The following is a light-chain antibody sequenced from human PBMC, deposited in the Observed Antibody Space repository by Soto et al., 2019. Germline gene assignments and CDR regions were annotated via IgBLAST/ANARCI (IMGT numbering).Light chain of an antibody. V-gene: IGKV1-39*01. CDR3: QQGLSTPWA. CDR1: QNIYTF. Sequence: DIPMTQSPSSLSASVGDRVTITCRASQNIYTFLNWYHQAPGKAPKLLIYRASTLESDVPSRFSGSGSGTDFALAISSLQTEDFGTYYCQQGLSTPWAFGQGTKVEVK. J-gene: IGKJ1*01. CDR2: RAS.